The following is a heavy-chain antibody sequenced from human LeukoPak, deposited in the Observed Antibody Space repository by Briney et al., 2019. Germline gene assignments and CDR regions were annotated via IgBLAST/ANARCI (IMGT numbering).Heavy chain of an antibody. D-gene: IGHD2-2*01. V-gene: IGHV4-39*07. CDR1: GGSISSSSYY. J-gene: IGHJ4*02. Sequence: SETLSLTCTVSGGSISSSSYYWGWIRQPPGKGLEWIGSIYYSGSTYYNPSLKSRVTISVDTSKNQFSLKLSSVTAADTAVYYCARGGYQLLDYWGQGTLVTVSS. CDR3: ARGGYQLLDY. CDR2: IYYSGST.